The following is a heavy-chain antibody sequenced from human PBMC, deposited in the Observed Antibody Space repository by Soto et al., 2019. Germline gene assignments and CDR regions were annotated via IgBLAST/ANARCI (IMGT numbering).Heavy chain of an antibody. CDR3: GSGPSTTWIDN. CDR1: GGSITSHHYY. D-gene: IGHD2-2*01. V-gene: IGHV4-39*01. J-gene: IGHJ4*02. CDR2: IYSGGNT. Sequence: QLQVQESGPGQVKPSQTLSLTCTVSGGSITSHHYYWGWIRQPPGKGLEWIGSIYSGGNTYYNPSLRSRLTMFGDTAKNLISLNLSSVTAADSAIYYCGSGPSTTWIDNWGLGTQVSVSS.